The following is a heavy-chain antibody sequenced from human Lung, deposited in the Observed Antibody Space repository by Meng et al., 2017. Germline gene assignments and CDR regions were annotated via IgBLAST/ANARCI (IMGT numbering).Heavy chain of an antibody. CDR3: ARDRRGVGIARGKKGGIAI. Sequence: SETLSLTCRVSGGSINNGMYYWNWIRQHAGKGPEWIGQFHNSETTTYSPSLKSRVTISADMSQNQFSLKLSSVTAADTAVYYCARDRRGVGIARGKKGGIAIWGQGTMVTVSS. J-gene: IGHJ3*02. CDR1: GGSINNGMYY. V-gene: IGHV4-61*09. D-gene: IGHD2-21*01. CDR2: FHNSETT.